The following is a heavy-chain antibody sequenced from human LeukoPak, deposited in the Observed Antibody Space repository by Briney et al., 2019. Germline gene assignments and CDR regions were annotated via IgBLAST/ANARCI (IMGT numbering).Heavy chain of an antibody. Sequence: GGSLRLSCAASGFTFSHHHIHWVRQAPGKGLEWVTVIALDGSRKIYADSVKGRFTISRDNSKNTVSPQMNSLGVEDTAVYYCARDQGDASGWFFDYWGQGARVIVSS. V-gene: IGHV3-30*03. CDR1: GFTFSHHH. D-gene: IGHD6-19*01. CDR2: IALDGSRK. CDR3: ARDQGDASGWFFDY. J-gene: IGHJ4*02.